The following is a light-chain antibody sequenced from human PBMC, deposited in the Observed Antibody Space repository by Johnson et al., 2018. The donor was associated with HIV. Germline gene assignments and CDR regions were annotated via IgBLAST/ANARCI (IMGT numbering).Light chain of an antibody. V-gene: IGLV1-51*02. CDR2: ESN. CDR1: NSNIGNNY. Sequence: QSVLTQPPSVSAAPGQKVTISCSGSNSNIGNNYVSWYQQVPGTAPKLLICESNKRPSGIPNRFSGSKSGTSATLGITGLQTGDEADYYCGTWDSRLSVYVFGTGTKVTVL. J-gene: IGLJ1*01. CDR3: GTWDSRLSVYV.